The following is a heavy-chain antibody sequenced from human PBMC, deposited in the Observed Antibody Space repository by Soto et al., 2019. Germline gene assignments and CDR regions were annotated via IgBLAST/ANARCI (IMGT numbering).Heavy chain of an antibody. V-gene: IGHV4-59*01. D-gene: IGHD3-3*01. CDR1: GGSISSYY. CDR3: ARARYYDFWSGFGYYYYYGMDF. CDR2: IYYSGST. Sequence: PSETLSLTCTVSGGSISSYYWSWIRQPPGKGLEWIGYIYYSGSTNYNPSLKSRATISVDTSKNQFSLKLSSVTAADTAVYYCARARYYDFWSGFGYYYYYGMDFWGQGTTVTVSS. J-gene: IGHJ6*02.